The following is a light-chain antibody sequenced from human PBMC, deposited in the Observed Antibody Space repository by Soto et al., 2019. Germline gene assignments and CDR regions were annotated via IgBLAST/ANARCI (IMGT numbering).Light chain of an antibody. J-gene: IGKJ2*01. Sequence: EIVLTQSPGTLSLSPGERATLSCRASQSVSSSYLAWYQQKPGQAPRLLIYVASSRATGIPDRFSGSGSGTDFTLTISRLEPEDVAVYYCQQYGSSPPMYTFGQGTKLEIK. CDR1: QSVSSSY. CDR3: QQYGSSPPMYT. CDR2: VAS. V-gene: IGKV3-20*01.